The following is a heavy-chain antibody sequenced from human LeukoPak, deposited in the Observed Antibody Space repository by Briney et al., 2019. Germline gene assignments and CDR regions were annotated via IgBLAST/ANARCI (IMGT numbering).Heavy chain of an antibody. CDR3: VRDRGYSTFDY. Sequence: GGSLRLSCAGSGFPFSNYWMAWVGQAPGKGLEWVANMKEDGGEINYVDSVKGRFTISRDNAKNSLDLQMNSLRVDDTAVYYCVRDRGYSTFDYWGQGTLVIVSS. CDR2: MKEDGGEI. V-gene: IGHV3-7*01. J-gene: IGHJ4*02. CDR1: GFPFSNYW. D-gene: IGHD4-23*01.